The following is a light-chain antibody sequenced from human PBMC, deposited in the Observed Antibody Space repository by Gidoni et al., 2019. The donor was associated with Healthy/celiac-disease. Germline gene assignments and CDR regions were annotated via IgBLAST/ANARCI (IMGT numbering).Light chain of an antibody. CDR1: SLRSYY. V-gene: IGLV3-19*01. J-gene: IGLJ2*01. CDR3: NSRDSSGNHRVV. Sequence: SSELTQDPAVSVALGQTVRITCQGDSLRSYYASWYQQKPGQAPVLVIYGKNNRPSGIPDRFSGSSSGNTVSLTITGAQAEDEADYYCNSRDSSGNHRVVFGGGTKLTVL. CDR2: GKN.